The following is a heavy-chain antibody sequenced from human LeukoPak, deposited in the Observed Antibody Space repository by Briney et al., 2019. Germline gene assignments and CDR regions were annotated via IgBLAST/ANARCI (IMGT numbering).Heavy chain of an antibody. CDR3: ASGRYYDFWSGYSPIGAYFDY. V-gene: IGHV4-59*08. Sequence: SETLSLTCTVSGGSISSYYWSWIRQPPGKGLEWIGYIYYSGSTNYNPSLKSRVTISVDTSKNQFSLKLSSVTAADTAVYYCASGRYYDFWSGYSPIGAYFDYWGQGTLVTVSS. J-gene: IGHJ4*02. CDR1: GGSISSYY. CDR2: IYYSGST. D-gene: IGHD3-3*01.